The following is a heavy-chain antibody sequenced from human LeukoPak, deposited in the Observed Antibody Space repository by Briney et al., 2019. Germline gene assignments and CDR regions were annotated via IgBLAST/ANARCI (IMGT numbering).Heavy chain of an antibody. CDR1: GGSFSGYY. D-gene: IGHD6-19*01. CDR3: ARHVRKRGIAVAGTPGWFDP. V-gene: IGHV4-34*01. J-gene: IGHJ5*02. Sequence: SETLSLTCTVYGGSFSGYYWSWIRQPPGKGLEWIGEINHSGSTNYNPSLKSRVTISVDTSKNQFSLKLSSVTAADTAVYYCARHVRKRGIAVAGTPGWFDPWGQGTLVTVSS. CDR2: INHSGST.